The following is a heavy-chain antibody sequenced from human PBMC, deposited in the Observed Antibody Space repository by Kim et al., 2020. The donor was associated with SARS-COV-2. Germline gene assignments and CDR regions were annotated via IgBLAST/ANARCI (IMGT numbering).Heavy chain of an antibody. V-gene: IGHV4-59*01. D-gene: IGHD4-17*01. CDR3: VRLRTTVVTPALEDPSRWYFDL. CDR2: IYYSGST. Sequence: SETLSLTCTVSGGSISSYYWSWIRQPPGKGLEWIGYIYYSGSTNYNPSLKSRVTISVDTSKNQFSLKLSSVTAADTAVYYCVRLRTTVVTPALEDPSRWYFDLWGRGTLVTVSS. CDR1: GGSISSYY. J-gene: IGHJ2*01.